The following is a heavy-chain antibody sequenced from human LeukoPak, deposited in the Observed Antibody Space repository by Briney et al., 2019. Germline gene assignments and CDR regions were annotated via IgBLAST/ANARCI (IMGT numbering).Heavy chain of an antibody. CDR1: GGSISLYY. CDR2: INHSGGT. Sequence: SETLSLTCTVSGGSISLYYWSWIRQPPGKGLEWIGEINHSGGTNYNPSLKSRVTISVDTSKNQFSLKLSSVTAADTAVYYCAREEIRSWFDPWGQGTLVTVSS. V-gene: IGHV4-34*01. J-gene: IGHJ5*02. D-gene: IGHD5-24*01. CDR3: AREEIRSWFDP.